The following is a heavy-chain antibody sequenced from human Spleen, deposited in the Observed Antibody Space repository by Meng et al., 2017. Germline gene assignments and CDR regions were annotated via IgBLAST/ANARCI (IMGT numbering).Heavy chain of an antibody. CDR2: IYYSGST. V-gene: IGHV4-39*07. CDR1: GGSISSSSYY. J-gene: IGHJ4*02. Sequence: SETLSLTCTVSGGSISSSSYYWGWIRQPPGKGLEWIGSIYYSGSTYYNPSLKSRVTISVDTSKNQFSLKLSSVTAADTAVYYCARDDGVSDYWGQGTLVTVSS. CDR3: ARDDGVSDY. D-gene: IGHD5-24*01.